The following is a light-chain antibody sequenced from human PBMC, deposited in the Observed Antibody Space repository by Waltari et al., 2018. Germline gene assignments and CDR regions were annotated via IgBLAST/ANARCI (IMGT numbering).Light chain of an antibody. J-gene: IGKJ4*01. CDR2: KAS. V-gene: IGKV1-5*03. CDR3: QQYDTYPIT. Sequence: GDRVTITCRASQTINRWLAWHQQKPGKAPKVLVSKASSLERGFSSRFSGSGSGTEFTLTINSLQPDDFATYYCQQYDTYPITFGGGTKVEIK. CDR1: QTINRW.